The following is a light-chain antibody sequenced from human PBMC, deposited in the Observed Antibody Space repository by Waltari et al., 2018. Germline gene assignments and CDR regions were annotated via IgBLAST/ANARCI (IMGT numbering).Light chain of an antibody. J-gene: IGKJ3*01. CDR3: QQYYSTPG. CDR2: HAS. Sequence: DTQMTQSPSTLSASVGDTVTITCRASQSISSWLAWYQQKPGKAPKLLIFHASSLESGVPSRFSGGGSGVEFTLTISSLQAEDVAVYYCQQYYSTPGFGPGTKVDIK. CDR1: QSISSW. V-gene: IGKV1-5*01.